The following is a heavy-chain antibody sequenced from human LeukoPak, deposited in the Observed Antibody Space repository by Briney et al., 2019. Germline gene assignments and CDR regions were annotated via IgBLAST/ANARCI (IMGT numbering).Heavy chain of an antibody. CDR3: ARAMMVVANLWGVYDY. Sequence: ETLSLTCAVYGGSFSGYYWSWIRQPPGKGLEWLSGISGSGGTIYYVDSVKGRFTISRDNSKNTLYLQMNSLRAEDTAVYYCARAMMVVANLWGVYDYWGQGTLVTVSS. D-gene: IGHD3-22*01. J-gene: IGHJ4*02. V-gene: IGHV3-23*01. CDR1: GGSFSGYY. CDR2: ISGSGGTI.